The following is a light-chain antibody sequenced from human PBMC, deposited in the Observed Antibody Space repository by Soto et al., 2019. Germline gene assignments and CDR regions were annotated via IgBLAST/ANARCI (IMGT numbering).Light chain of an antibody. V-gene: IGKV3-11*01. CDR3: QQRSILLT. Sequence: EIVLTQSPATLSLSPGERATLSGRASQSVSSYLAWYQQKPGQAPRLLIYDASNRATGIPARFSGSGSGTDFTRTMSSLEPEDFAVYYCQQRSILLTFGGGTKVEIK. CDR1: QSVSSY. CDR2: DAS. J-gene: IGKJ4*01.